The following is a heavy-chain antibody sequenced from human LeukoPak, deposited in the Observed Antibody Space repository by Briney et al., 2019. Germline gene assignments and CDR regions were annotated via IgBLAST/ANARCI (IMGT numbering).Heavy chain of an antibody. CDR1: GFTVSSNY. V-gene: IGHV3-53*01. Sequence: GGSLRLSCAASGFTVSSNYMTWVRQAPGKGLECVSVIYSGGSTYYTDSVKGRFTISRDNSKNTLYLQMNSLRAEDTAVYYRARDSGYDSSGYFNYWGQGTLVTVSS. D-gene: IGHD3-22*01. CDR2: IYSGGST. CDR3: ARDSGYDSSGYFNY. J-gene: IGHJ4*02.